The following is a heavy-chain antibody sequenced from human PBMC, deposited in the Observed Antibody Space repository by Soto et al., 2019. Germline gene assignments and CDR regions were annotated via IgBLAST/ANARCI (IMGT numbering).Heavy chain of an antibody. Sequence: GGSLRLSCAASGFTFGSYALSWVRQAPGKGLEWVSAISGSGGSTYYADSVKGRFTISRDNSKNTLYLQMNSLRAEDTAVYYCAKGPGDYDFWSGYDRYFDYWGQGTLVTVSS. D-gene: IGHD3-3*01. J-gene: IGHJ4*02. V-gene: IGHV3-23*01. CDR3: AKGPGDYDFWSGYDRYFDY. CDR1: GFTFGSYA. CDR2: ISGSGGST.